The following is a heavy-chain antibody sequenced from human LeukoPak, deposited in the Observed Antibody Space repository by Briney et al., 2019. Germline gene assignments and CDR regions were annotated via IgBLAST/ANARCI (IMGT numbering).Heavy chain of an antibody. D-gene: IGHD2-15*01. V-gene: IGHV3-23*01. Sequence: GGSLRLSCAASGFTFSSYAMSWVRQAPGKGLEWVSAISGSGGGTYYADSVKGRFTISRDNSKNTLYLQMNSLRAEDTAVYYCAKDLAPSTLSGLFDYWGQGTLVTVSS. CDR3: AKDLAPSTLSGLFDY. J-gene: IGHJ4*02. CDR2: ISGSGGGT. CDR1: GFTFSSYA.